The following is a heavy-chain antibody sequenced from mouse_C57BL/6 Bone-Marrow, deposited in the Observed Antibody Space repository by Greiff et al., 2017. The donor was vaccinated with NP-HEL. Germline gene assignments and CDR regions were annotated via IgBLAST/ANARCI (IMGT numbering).Heavy chain of an antibody. CDR3: AREGITTVVENYAMDY. J-gene: IGHJ4*01. V-gene: IGHV1-80*01. CDR1: GYAFSSYW. D-gene: IGHD1-1*01. CDR2: IYPGDGDT. Sequence: QVQLQQSGAELVKPGASVKISCKASGYAFSSYWMNWVKQRPGKGLEWIGQIYPGDGDTNYNGKFKGKATLTADKSSSTAYMELRSLTSEDSAVYFCAREGITTVVENYAMDYWGQGTSVTVSS.